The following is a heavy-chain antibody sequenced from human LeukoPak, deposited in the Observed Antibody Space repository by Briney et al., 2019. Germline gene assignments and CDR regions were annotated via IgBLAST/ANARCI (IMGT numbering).Heavy chain of an antibody. CDR3: ARARKGCSSTSCYGHFDY. V-gene: IGHV1-2*02. CDR2: INPNSGGT. Sequence: ASVKVSCKASGYTFTGYYMHWVRQAPGQGLEWMGWINPNSGGTNYAQKFQGRVTMTRDTSISTAYMELSRLRSDDTAVYYCARARKGCSSTSCYGHFDYWGQGTLVTVSS. CDR1: GYTFTGYY. D-gene: IGHD2-2*01. J-gene: IGHJ4*02.